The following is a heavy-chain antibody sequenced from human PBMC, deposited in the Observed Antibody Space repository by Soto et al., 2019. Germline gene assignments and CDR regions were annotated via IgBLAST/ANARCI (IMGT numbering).Heavy chain of an antibody. V-gene: IGHV4-34*01. D-gene: IGHD3-10*01. CDR3: ARGRLELLWFGESQRWFDP. Sequence: PGTLYLTCAVYVGSFSGYYWSWIRQPPGKGLEWIGEINHSGSTNYNPSLKSRVTISLDTSKNQFSLKLSSVTAADTAVYYCARGRLELLWFGESQRWFDPWGQGTLVNVSS. CDR1: VGSFSGYY. CDR2: INHSGST. J-gene: IGHJ5*02.